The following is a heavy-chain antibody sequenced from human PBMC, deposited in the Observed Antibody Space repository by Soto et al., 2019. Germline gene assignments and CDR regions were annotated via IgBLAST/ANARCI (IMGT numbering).Heavy chain of an antibody. V-gene: IGHV4-4*07. Sequence: QVQLQESGPGLVKPSDTLSLTCSVSGGSFSGYYWSWIRQPAGKGLEWIGRVYTSGHTDYNPSLTSRVTLSVDTSKNQVSLKLRFVTAADTAVYYCAREARETVGDGYWCDPWGQGTLVTVSS. CDR3: AREARETVGDGYWCDP. D-gene: IGHD1-26*01. CDR2: VYTSGHT. CDR1: GGSFSGYY. J-gene: IGHJ5*02.